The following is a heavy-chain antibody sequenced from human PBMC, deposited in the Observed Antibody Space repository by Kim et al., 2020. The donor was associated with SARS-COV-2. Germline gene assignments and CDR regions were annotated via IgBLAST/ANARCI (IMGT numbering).Heavy chain of an antibody. Sequence: GGSLRLFCAASGFTFDDYAMHWVRQAPGKGLEWVSLISGDGGSTYYADSVKGRFTISRDNSKNSLYLQMNSLRTEDTALYYCAKDPRPKLNWNYGYFDYWGQGTLVTVSS. CDR2: ISGDGGST. V-gene: IGHV3-43*02. D-gene: IGHD1-7*01. J-gene: IGHJ4*02. CDR3: AKDPRPKLNWNYGYFDY. CDR1: GFTFDDYA.